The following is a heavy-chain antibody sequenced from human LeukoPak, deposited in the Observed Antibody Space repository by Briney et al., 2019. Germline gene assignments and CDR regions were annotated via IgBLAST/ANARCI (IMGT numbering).Heavy chain of an antibody. Sequence: GASVKVSRKASGGTFSSYAISWVRQAPGQGLEWMGGIIPIFGTANYAQKFQGRVTITADESTSTAYMELSSLRSEDTAVYYCARVGSINYSYGFDYWGQGTLVTVSS. V-gene: IGHV1-69*01. CDR3: ARVGSINYSYGFDY. J-gene: IGHJ4*02. CDR1: GGTFSSYA. D-gene: IGHD5-18*01. CDR2: IIPIFGTA.